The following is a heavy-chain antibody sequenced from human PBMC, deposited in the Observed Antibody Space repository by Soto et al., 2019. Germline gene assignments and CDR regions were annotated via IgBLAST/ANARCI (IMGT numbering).Heavy chain of an antibody. CDR1: VCTFSNYA. J-gene: IGHJ4*02. Sequence: VGSLRLSCASSVCTFSNYAMSCVRQSPGKGLEWVSAFSGSGGSTYYADSVKGRFTISRDNSKNTLYLEMNSLRVDDTAVYYCAKDVGASPTGDFAYGGRGTLVTVS. CDR2: FSGSGGST. CDR3: AKDVGASPTGDFAY. D-gene: IGHD1-26*01. V-gene: IGHV3-23*01.